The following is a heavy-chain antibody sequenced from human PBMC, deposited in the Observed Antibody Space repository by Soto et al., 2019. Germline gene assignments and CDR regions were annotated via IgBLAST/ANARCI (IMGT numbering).Heavy chain of an antibody. D-gene: IGHD3-9*01. CDR2: ISGSGGST. CDR3: AKDRDFDWFPFDY. CDR1: GLTFSSYA. J-gene: IGHJ4*02. Sequence: PGGSLRLSCAASGLTFSSYAMSWVRQAPGKGLEWVSAISGSGGSTYYADSVKGRFTISRDNSKNTLYLQMNSLRAEDTAVYYCAKDRDFDWFPFDYWGQGTLVTVSS. V-gene: IGHV3-23*01.